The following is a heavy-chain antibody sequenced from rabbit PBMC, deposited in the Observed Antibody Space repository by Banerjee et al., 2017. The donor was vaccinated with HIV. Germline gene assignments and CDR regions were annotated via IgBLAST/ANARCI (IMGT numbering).Heavy chain of an antibody. Sequence: QLKESVGGLVQPGGSLKLSCKASGFDFSSYYMSWVRQAPGKGLEWIGYIDPVFPSTYYASWVNGRFTISSHDAQNTLYLQLNSLTAADTATYFCARMATMTMVLTLGYFNLWGQGTLVTVS. V-gene: IGHV1S7*01. J-gene: IGHJ4*01. CDR3: ARMATMTMVLTLGYFNL. D-gene: IGHD2-1*01. CDR1: GFDFSSYY. CDR2: IDPVFPST.